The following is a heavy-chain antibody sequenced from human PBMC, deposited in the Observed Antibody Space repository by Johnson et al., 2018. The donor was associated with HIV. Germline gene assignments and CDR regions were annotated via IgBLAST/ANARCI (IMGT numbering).Heavy chain of an antibody. D-gene: IGHD2-21*01. CDR3: AKDRVVIAAHDAFDI. CDR2: ISWDGGST. J-gene: IGHJ3*02. Sequence: VQLVESGGGLVQPGGSLRLSCAASGFTFDDYTMHWVRQAPGKGLEWVSLISWDGGSTYYADSVKGRFTISRDNSKNSLYLQMNSLRTEDTALYYCAKDRVVIAAHDAFDIWGQGTMVTVSS. V-gene: IGHV3-43*01. CDR1: GFTFDDYT.